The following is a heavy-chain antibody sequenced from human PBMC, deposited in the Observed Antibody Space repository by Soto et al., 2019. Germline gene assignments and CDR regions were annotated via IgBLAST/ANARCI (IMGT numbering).Heavy chain of an antibody. CDR1: GFTFGDFG. D-gene: IGHD2-2*01. CDR2: IRSKGYGGTT. Sequence: AGGSLRLSCTGSGFTFGDFGMSWFRQAPGKGLEWLSFIRSKGYGGTTESAASVRGRFITSRDDSKSIAYLQMNSLKTEDTAVYYCASLTSWSQEYYYGMDVWGQGTTVTVSS. J-gene: IGHJ6*02. CDR3: ASLTSWSQEYYYGMDV. V-gene: IGHV3-49*03.